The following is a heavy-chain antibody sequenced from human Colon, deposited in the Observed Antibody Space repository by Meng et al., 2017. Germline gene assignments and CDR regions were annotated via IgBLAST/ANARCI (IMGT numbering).Heavy chain of an antibody. V-gene: IGHV1-2*02. D-gene: IGHD3-3*01. CDR1: GYTFSDHY. CDR3: TRGGTYNYNGGPYYTYDS. J-gene: IGHJ5*02. CDR2: LNANSGGT. Sequence: ASVKVSCKASGYTFSDHYIRWVRQAPGQGLEWMGWLNANSGGTHYAQRFQGRVTMTRDMSTSTAYMELSSLTSDDTAVFYCTRGGTYNYNGGPYYTYDSWGQGTLVTVSS.